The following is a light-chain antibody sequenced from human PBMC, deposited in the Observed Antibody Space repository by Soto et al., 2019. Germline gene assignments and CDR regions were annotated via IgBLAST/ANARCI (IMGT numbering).Light chain of an antibody. CDR3: QQYNSYSRT. Sequence: DIQMTQCPSTLSASVGGRVTITCRASQSISSWLAWYQQKPGKAPKLLIYDASRLESGVPSRFSGSGSGTEFTLTISSLQPDDFATYYCQQYNSYSRTFGQGTKVDIK. V-gene: IGKV1-5*01. CDR1: QSISSW. J-gene: IGKJ1*01. CDR2: DAS.